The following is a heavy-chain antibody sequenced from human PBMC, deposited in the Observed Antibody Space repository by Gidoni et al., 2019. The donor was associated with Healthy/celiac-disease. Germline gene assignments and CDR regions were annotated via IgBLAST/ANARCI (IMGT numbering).Heavy chain of an antibody. Sequence: QVQLVQSGAEGTKPGAAAKVSCKASGYAFTSYAQHWVRHAPGQRLEWMGWDNAGNGNTKYSQKFPGRVTITRDISASTTYMELGSLRSEDTAVYYCSRSVGVGATFDYWGQGTLVTVSS. CDR3: SRSVGVGATFDY. CDR2: DNAGNGNT. J-gene: IGHJ4*02. D-gene: IGHD1-26*01. V-gene: IGHV1-3*01. CDR1: GYAFTSYA.